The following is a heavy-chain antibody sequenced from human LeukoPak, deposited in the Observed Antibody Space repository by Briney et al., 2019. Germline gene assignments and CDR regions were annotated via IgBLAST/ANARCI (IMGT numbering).Heavy chain of an antibody. D-gene: IGHD4-11*01. CDR2: INWNGVST. J-gene: IGHJ6*03. Sequence: GGSLRLSCAASGFTFDDYGMSWVRQAPGKGLEWVSGINWNGVSTSYVDSVKGRFSISRDNAKNSLYLQMNSLRAEDTALYYCARALSNYVDYHYYYYMDVWGKGTTVTVSS. V-gene: IGHV3-20*04. CDR3: ARALSNYVDYHYYYYMDV. CDR1: GFTFDDYG.